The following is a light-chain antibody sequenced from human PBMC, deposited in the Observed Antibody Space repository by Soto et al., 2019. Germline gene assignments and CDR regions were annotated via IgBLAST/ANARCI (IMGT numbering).Light chain of an antibody. J-gene: IGKJ5*01. V-gene: IGKV3-11*01. CDR2: GAS. CDR3: QQRSNWPPIT. CDR1: QSVSNNY. Sequence: EIVLTQSPGSLSVSPGERATLSCRAIQSVSNNYLAWYQQKPGQAPRLLIYGASNRATGIPARFSGGGSGTDFTLTIDNLEPEDFAIYYCQQRSNWPPITFGQGTRLEIK.